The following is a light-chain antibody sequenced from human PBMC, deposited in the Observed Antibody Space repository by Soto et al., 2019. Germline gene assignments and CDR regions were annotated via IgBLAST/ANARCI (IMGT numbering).Light chain of an antibody. V-gene: IGKV3-11*01. CDR3: QQRLNWPPT. CDR2: DAS. Sequence: EIVLTQSPATLSLSPGERATISCRASQSVGNYLDWYQQKPGLAPRILIFDASDRATGIPARFSGSGSGTNFTLAISSLEPEDFAVYHCQQRLNWPPTFAQGTKVEV. J-gene: IGKJ1*01. CDR1: QSVGNY.